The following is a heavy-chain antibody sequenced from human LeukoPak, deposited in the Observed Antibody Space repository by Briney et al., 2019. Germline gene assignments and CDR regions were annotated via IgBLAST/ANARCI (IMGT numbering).Heavy chain of an antibody. V-gene: IGHV3-30-3*01. J-gene: IGHJ6*02. CDR2: ISYDGSNK. CDR1: GFTFSSYA. CDR3: ARWPGVVAATLPFYYYGMDV. D-gene: IGHD2-15*01. Sequence: QTGGSLRLSCAASGFTFSSYAMHWVRQAPGKGLEWVAVISYDGSNKYYADSVKGRFTISRDNSKNTLYLQMNSLRAEDTAVYYCARWPGVVAATLPFYYYGMDVWGQGTTVTVSS.